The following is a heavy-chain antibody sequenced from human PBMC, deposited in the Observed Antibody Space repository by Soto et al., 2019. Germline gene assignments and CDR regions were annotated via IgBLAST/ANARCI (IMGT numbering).Heavy chain of an antibody. CDR2: IYHSGST. J-gene: IGHJ4*02. CDR1: GGSISSSNW. CDR3: ARTPWDGYTGYYCDY. V-gene: IGHV4-4*02. D-gene: IGHD5-18*01. Sequence: QVQLQESGPGLVKPSGTLSLTCAVSGGSISSSNWWSWVRQPPGKGLEWIGEIYHSGSTNYNPSLKSRVTISVDKSKNQFSLKLSSVTAADTAMYSCARTPWDGYTGYYCDYWGQGTLVTVSS.